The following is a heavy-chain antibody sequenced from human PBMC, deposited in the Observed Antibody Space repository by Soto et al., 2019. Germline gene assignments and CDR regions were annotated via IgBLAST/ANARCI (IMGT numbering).Heavy chain of an antibody. CDR2: IYYSGST. CDR1: GGSISSGGYY. V-gene: IGHV4-31*11. J-gene: IGHJ3*02. Sequence: SETLSLTCAVSGGSISSGGYYWSWIRQHPGKGLEWIGYIYYSGSTYYNPSLKSRVTISVDTSKNQFSLKLSSVTAADTAVYYCARDADHCSGGSCYGGLAFDIWGQGTIVTVSS. CDR3: ARDADHCSGGSCYGGLAFDI. D-gene: IGHD2-15*01.